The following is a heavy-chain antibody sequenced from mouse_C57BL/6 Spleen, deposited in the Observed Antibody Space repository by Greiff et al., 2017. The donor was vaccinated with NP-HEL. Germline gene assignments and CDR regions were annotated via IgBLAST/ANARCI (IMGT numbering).Heavy chain of an antibody. CDR3: ASPPIYYDYDGYAMDY. CDR1: GFTFSSYG. D-gene: IGHD2-4*01. CDR2: ISSGGSYT. Sequence: EVQLVESGGDLVKPGGSLKLSCAASGFTFSSYGMSWVRQTPDKRLEWVATISSGGSYTYYPDSVKGRFTISRDNAKNTLYLQMSSLKSEDTAMYYCASPPIYYDYDGYAMDYWGQGTSVTVSS. J-gene: IGHJ4*01. V-gene: IGHV5-6*01.